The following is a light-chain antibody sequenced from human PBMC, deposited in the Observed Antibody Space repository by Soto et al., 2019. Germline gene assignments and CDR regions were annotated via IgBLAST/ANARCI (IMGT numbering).Light chain of an antibody. V-gene: IGLV2-23*01. CDR3: CSYAGNITWV. CDR1: SSDIGSDKL. Sequence: QSALTQPASVSGSPGQSSTISCTGTSSDIGSDKLISWYQHHPGRAPNIMIYEAFKRPSGVSDRFSGSRAGNTASLTISGLRAEDEADYYCCSYAGNITWVFGGGTKLTVL. CDR2: EAF. J-gene: IGLJ3*02.